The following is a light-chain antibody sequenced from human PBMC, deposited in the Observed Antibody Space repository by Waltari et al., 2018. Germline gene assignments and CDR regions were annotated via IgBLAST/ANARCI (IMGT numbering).Light chain of an antibody. CDR1: QSVGSY. V-gene: IGKV3-11*01. J-gene: IGKJ2*01. CDR3: QQRSNWTPHT. CDR2: DAS. Sequence: EIVLTQSPDTLSLSPGDTATLSCRASQSVGSYLAWYQQKPGQPPRLLIYDASNRATAVPARFRGSGSGTEFTLTISSLEAEDFAVYYCQQRSNWTPHTFGQGARLEIK.